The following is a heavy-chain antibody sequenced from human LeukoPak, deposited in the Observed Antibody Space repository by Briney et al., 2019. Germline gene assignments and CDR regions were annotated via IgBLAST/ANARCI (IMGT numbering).Heavy chain of an antibody. J-gene: IGHJ3*02. CDR2: TYYRSKWYN. V-gene: IGHV6-1*01. Sequence: SQTLSLTCAISGDSVSSNSAAWNWIRQSPSRGLEWLGRTYYRSKWYNDYAVSVKSRITMNPDTSKNQFSSQLNSVTPEDTAVYYCARAGHGGIAVAGTVRDVVDIWGKGKMVTASP. CDR1: GDSVSSNSAA. D-gene: IGHD6-19*01. CDR3: ARAGHGGIAVAGTVRDVVDI.